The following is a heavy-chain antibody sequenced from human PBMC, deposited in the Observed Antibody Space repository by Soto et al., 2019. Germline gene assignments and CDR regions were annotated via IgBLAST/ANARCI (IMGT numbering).Heavy chain of an antibody. V-gene: IGHV1-3*01. CDR2: INAGNGNT. Sequence: ASVKVSCKASGYTFTSYAMHWVRQAPGQRLEWMGWINAGNGNTKYSQKFQGRVTITRDTSASTAYMELSSLRSEDTAVYYCARGPVGDGYLLAYWGQGTLVTVSS. D-gene: IGHD3-16*01. CDR3: ARGPVGDGYLLAY. J-gene: IGHJ4*02. CDR1: GYTFTSYA.